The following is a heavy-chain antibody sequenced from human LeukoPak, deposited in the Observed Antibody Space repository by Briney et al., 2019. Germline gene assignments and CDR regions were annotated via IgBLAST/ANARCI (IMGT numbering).Heavy chain of an antibody. J-gene: IGHJ4*02. V-gene: IGHV1-2*02. CDR1: GYTFTGYY. CDR2: INPNSGGT. Sequence: GASVKVSCKASGYTFTGYYMHWVRQAPGQGLEWMGWINPNSGGTNYAQKFQGRVTMTRDTSISTAYMELSRLTSDDTAVYYCATGRELEYSTSSDRTFDYWGQGTLVTVSS. D-gene: IGHD1-1*01. CDR3: ATGRELEYSTSSDRTFDY.